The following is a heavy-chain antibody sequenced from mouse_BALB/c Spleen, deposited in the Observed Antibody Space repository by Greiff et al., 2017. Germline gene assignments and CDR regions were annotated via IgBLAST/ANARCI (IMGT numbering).Heavy chain of an antibody. CDR1: GYTFSSYW. J-gene: IGHJ2*01. V-gene: IGHV1-9*01. Sequence: QVQLQQSGAELMKPGASVKISCTATGYTFSSYWIEWVNQRPGHGLEWIGEILLGSGSTNYNENIKGKVTFTADTSSNTSYMQLSSLTTEASAVYDWARPARATSLDYWGQGTTLTVSS. D-gene: IGHD3-1*01. CDR3: ARPARATSLDY. CDR2: ILLGSGST.